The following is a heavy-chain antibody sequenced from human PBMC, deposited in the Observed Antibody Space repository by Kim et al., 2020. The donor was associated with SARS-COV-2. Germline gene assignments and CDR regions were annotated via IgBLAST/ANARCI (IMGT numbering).Heavy chain of an antibody. Sequence: GGSLRLSCAASGFTFSSYAMSWVRQAPGKGLEWVSAISGSGGSTYYADSVKGRFTISRDNSKNTLYLQMNSLRAEDTAVYYCAKDGDYGDYGMYYFDYWGQGTLVTVSS. CDR1: GFTFSSYA. CDR3: AKDGDYGDYGMYYFDY. CDR2: ISGSGGST. D-gene: IGHD4-17*01. J-gene: IGHJ4*02. V-gene: IGHV3-23*01.